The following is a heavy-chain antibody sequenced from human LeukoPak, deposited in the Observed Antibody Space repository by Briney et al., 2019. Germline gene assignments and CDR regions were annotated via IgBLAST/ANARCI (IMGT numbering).Heavy chain of an antibody. CDR3: ARGGVVPAAIRRDFDY. CDR1: GYTFTSYD. Sequence: ASVKVSCKASGYTFTSYDINWVRQATGQGLEWMGWMNPNSGNTGYAQKFQGRVTITRNTSISTAYMELSSLRPEDTAVYYCARGGVVPAAIRRDFDYWGQGTLVTVSS. V-gene: IGHV1-8*03. CDR2: MNPNSGNT. J-gene: IGHJ4*02. D-gene: IGHD2-2*02.